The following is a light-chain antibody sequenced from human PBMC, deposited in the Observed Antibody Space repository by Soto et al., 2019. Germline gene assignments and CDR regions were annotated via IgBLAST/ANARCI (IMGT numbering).Light chain of an antibody. Sequence: IQMTQSPSSLSASIGDSVTITCRASQGVSDWVAWYQQKPGEAPKLLIYGSSSLLSGVPSRFSGTRSGTDFTLTISSLQPEDFATYYCQQANSYPWTFGQGTKVDIK. CDR2: GSS. J-gene: IGKJ1*01. CDR3: QQANSYPWT. CDR1: QGVSDW. V-gene: IGKV1-12*01.